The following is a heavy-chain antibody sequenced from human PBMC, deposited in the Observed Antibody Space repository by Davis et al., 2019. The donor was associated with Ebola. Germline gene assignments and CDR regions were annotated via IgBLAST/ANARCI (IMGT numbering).Heavy chain of an antibody. D-gene: IGHD6-6*01. J-gene: IGHJ4*02. Sequence: PGGSLRLSCPAPGFTFSSYAMIWVRQAPGKGLVWVSSVSGSGRNTYYADSVKGRLTISRDNSRNTVYLEMYSLRVEDTAVYYCAKTGRKTWYSDSSGGPHAFDSWGQGTLVTVSS. CDR1: GFTFSSYA. CDR3: AKTGRKTWYSDSSGGPHAFDS. V-gene: IGHV3-23*01. CDR2: VSGSGRNT.